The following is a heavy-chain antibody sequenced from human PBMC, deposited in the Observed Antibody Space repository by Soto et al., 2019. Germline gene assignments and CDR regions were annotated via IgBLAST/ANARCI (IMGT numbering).Heavy chain of an antibody. CDR3: VRDFSSYGSFFDS. D-gene: IGHD3-10*01. V-gene: IGHV3-30*04. Sequence: GGSLRLSCVASGFTFSGHAMHWVRRAPGKGLQWLASISYDGSVESYADSVQGRFTISRDTSKRSIFLQIASLRTDDTAVYHCVRDFSSYGSFFDSWGQGTLVTVSS. J-gene: IGHJ4*02. CDR1: GFTFSGHA. CDR2: ISYDGSVE.